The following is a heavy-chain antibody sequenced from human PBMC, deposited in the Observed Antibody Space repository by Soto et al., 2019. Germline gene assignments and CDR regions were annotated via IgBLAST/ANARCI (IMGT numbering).Heavy chain of an antibody. CDR1: GGSISSYY. J-gene: IGHJ4*02. Sequence: QVQLQESGPGLVKPSETLSHTCTVSGGSISSYYWSWIRQPPGKGLEWIGYIFYSGSTNYNPSLKSRVTISVDTSKNQFSLKLSSVTAADTAVYYCARRYSSGFDYWGQGTLVTVSS. D-gene: IGHD6-19*01. CDR2: IFYSGST. V-gene: IGHV4-59*08. CDR3: ARRYSSGFDY.